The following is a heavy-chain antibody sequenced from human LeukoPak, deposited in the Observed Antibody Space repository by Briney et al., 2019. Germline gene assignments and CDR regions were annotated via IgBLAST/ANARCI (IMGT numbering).Heavy chain of an antibody. Sequence: GGSLRLSCAASGFTFDDYGMSWVRQAPGKGLEWVANIKQDGSEKYYVDSVEGRFTISRDNAKNSLYLQMNSLRAEDTAVYYCAREDSVHTAMVNYYYYMDVWGKGTTVTVSS. CDR3: AREDSVHTAMVNYYYYMDV. V-gene: IGHV3-7*01. D-gene: IGHD5-18*01. CDR2: IKQDGSEK. J-gene: IGHJ6*03. CDR1: GFTFDDYG.